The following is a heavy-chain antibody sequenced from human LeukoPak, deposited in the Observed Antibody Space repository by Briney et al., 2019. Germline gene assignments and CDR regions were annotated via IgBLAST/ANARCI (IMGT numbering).Heavy chain of an antibody. V-gene: IGHV6-1*01. CDR2: TYYRSKWYN. J-gene: IGHJ4*02. CDR1: GDSVSSNSAA. Sequence: SQTLSLTCAISGDSVSSNSAAWNWMRQPPSRGLEWLGRTYYRSKWYNGYAVFVKSRISVNPDTSKNQFSLQLNSVTPEDTAVYYCARSGSGGWIDYWGQGTLVTVSS. D-gene: IGHD6-19*01. CDR3: ARSGSGGWIDY.